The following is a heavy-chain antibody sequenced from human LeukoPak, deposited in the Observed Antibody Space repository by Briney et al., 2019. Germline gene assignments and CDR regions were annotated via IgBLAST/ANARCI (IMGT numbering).Heavy chain of an antibody. CDR2: INPTGTGT. V-gene: IGHV1-46*01. D-gene: IGHD3-10*01. J-gene: IGHJ4*02. CDR1: GYTFINNW. Sequence: RWASVKVSCKASGYTFINNWMHWVRQAPGQGLEWIGLINPTGTGTLYAQKFQGRVTMTRDMSTSTDYMELSSLRSEDTAVYYCASMVRGVMNFDYWGQGTLVTVSS. CDR3: ASMVRGVMNFDY.